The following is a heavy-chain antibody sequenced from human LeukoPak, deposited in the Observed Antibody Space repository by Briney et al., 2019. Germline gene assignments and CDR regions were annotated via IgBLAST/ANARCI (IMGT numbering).Heavy chain of an antibody. D-gene: IGHD3-9*01. CDR2: ISDDGSNK. Sequence: GGSLRLSCAASGFTFSSYAMHWVRQAPGKGLEWVAVISDDGSNKYYADSVKGRFTISRDNSKNTLYLQMNSLRAEDTAVYYCARDPVLRYFDWSLAPHYFDYWGQGTLVTVSS. V-gene: IGHV3-30-3*01. CDR1: GFTFSSYA. CDR3: ARDPVLRYFDWSLAPHYFDY. J-gene: IGHJ4*02.